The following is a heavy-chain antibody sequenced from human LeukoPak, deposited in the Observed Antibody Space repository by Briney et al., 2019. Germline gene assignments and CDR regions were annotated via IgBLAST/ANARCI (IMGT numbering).Heavy chain of an antibody. Sequence: SETLSLTCTVSGGSISSHYWSWIRQPPGKGLEWIGYIYYSGSTNYNPSLKSRVTISVGTSKNQFSLKLSSVTAADTAVYYCARVDRSSSWTHYFDYWGQGTLVTVSS. D-gene: IGHD6-13*01. CDR3: ARVDRSSSWTHYFDY. CDR2: IYYSGST. V-gene: IGHV4-59*11. J-gene: IGHJ4*02. CDR1: GGSISSHY.